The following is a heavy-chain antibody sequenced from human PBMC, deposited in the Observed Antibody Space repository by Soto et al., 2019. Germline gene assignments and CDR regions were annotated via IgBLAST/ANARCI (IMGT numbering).Heavy chain of an antibody. D-gene: IGHD4-17*01. J-gene: IGHJ4*02. CDR3: ARSPEATVTAFDY. V-gene: IGHV4-31*03. CDR2: IYYTGST. CDR1: GGSISSGGYY. Sequence: QVQLQESGPGLVKPSQTLSLTCTVSGGSISSGGYYWSWIRQHPGKGLEWIGYIYYTGSTCYNPSLMSRVTISVDTSKNQFSLKLSSVTAADTAVYYCARSPEATVTAFDYWGQGTLVTVSS.